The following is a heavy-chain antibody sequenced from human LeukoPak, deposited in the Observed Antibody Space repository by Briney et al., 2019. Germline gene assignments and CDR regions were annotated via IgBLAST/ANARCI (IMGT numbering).Heavy chain of an antibody. Sequence: ASVKVSCKASGYTFTSYYMHWVRQAPGQGLEWMGIINPSGGSTSYAQKFQGRVTMTRDTSTSTVYMELSSLRSEDTAVYYCARHYYESSGYYPEWFDPWGQGTLVTVSS. CDR1: GYTFTSYY. CDR2: INPSGGST. J-gene: IGHJ5*02. CDR3: ARHYYESSGYYPEWFDP. V-gene: IGHV1-46*03. D-gene: IGHD3-22*01.